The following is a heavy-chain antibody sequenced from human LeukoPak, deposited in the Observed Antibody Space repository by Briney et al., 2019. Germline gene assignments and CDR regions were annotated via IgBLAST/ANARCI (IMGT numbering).Heavy chain of an antibody. CDR2: IYYSGST. D-gene: IGHD3-22*01. J-gene: IGHJ5*02. Sequence: PSETLSLTCTVSGGSISSSSYYWGWIRQPPGKGLEWIGSIYYSGSTYYNPSLKSRVTISVDTSKNQFSLKLSSVTAADTAVYYCARHPSGHYYDSSGYPSWGQGTLVTVSS. CDR3: ARHPSGHYYDSSGYPS. CDR1: GGSISSSSYY. V-gene: IGHV4-39*01.